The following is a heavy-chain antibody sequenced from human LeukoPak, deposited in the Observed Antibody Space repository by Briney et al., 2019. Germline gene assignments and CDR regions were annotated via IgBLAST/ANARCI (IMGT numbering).Heavy chain of an antibody. J-gene: IGHJ3*02. CDR3: ARHCGGDCLDAFDI. CDR2: IRFDGSNN. D-gene: IGHD2-21*02. Sequence: GGSLRLSCAASGFTFNSYGIHWVRQAPGKGLEWVAFIRFDGSNNYYADSVKGRFTISRDNAKNTLYLQMNSLRAEDTAVYYCARHCGGDCLDAFDIWGQGTMVTVSS. CDR1: GFTFNSYG. V-gene: IGHV3-30*02.